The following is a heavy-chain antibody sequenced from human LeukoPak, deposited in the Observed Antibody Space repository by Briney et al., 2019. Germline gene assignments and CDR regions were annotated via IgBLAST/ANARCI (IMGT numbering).Heavy chain of an antibody. CDR2: IYTSGST. Sequence: TSETLSPTCTVSGGSISSYYWSWIRQPAGKGLEWIGRIYTSGSTNYNPSLKSRVTMSVDTSKNQFSLKLSSVTAADTAVYYCAVVPYSSSWYESGYFDYWGQGTLVTVSS. CDR3: AVVPYSSSWYESGYFDY. CDR1: GGSISSYY. V-gene: IGHV4-4*07. D-gene: IGHD6-13*01. J-gene: IGHJ4*02.